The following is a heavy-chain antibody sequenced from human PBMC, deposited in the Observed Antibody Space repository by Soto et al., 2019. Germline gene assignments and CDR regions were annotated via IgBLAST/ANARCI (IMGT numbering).Heavy chain of an antibody. V-gene: IGHV4-34*01. Sequence: SETLSLTCAVYGGSFSGYYWSWIRQPPGKGLEWIGEINHSGSTNYNPSLKSRVTISVDTSKNQFSLKLSSVTAADTAVYYCARDQRSWIQLWLYAFDIWGQGTMVTVSS. D-gene: IGHD5-18*01. J-gene: IGHJ3*02. CDR1: GGSFSGYY. CDR3: ARDQRSWIQLWLYAFDI. CDR2: INHSGST.